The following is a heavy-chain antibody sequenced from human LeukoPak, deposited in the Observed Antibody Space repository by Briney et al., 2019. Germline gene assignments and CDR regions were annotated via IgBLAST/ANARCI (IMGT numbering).Heavy chain of an antibody. Sequence: SVKVSCKASGGTFGSFTVQWVRQAPGQGLEWMGRIIPMLNIVNYAQKFQDRIIITADKSANVVYLELSSLRSQDTAIYYCTKRVASTIWGQGTLVAVSS. V-gene: IGHV1-69*02. CDR3: TKRVASTI. CDR2: IIPMLNIV. CDR1: GGTFGSFT. J-gene: IGHJ4*02. D-gene: IGHD1-26*01.